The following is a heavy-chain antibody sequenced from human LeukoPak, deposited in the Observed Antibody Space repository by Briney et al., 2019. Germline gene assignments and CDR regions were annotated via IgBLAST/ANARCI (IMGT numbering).Heavy chain of an antibody. CDR3: VQDRDWGFGY. V-gene: IGHV3-30*02. Sequence: GSLRLSCVASGFTYMDYGVRGRRRAPGKGLGWVPFIRIVGREKYYTDYVRGRFTIPRDDSKNTLYLQMNSLRAEDTAVYHCVQDRDWGFGYWGRGTLVTVSS. J-gene: IGHJ4*02. CDR2: IRIVGREK. D-gene: IGHD7-27*01. CDR1: GFTYMDYG.